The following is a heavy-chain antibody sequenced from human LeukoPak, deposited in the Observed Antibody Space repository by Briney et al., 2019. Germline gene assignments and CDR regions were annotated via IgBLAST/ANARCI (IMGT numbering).Heavy chain of an antibody. D-gene: IGHD6-13*01. CDR2: INPSGGST. CDR1: GCTFTGYY. J-gene: IGHJ4*02. CDR3: ARDRAAVYYFDY. V-gene: IGHV1-46*01. Sequence: ASVKVSCKASGCTFTGYYMHWVRQAPGQGLERMGIINPSGGSTSYAQKFQGRVTMTRDTSTSTVYMELSSLRSDDTALYYCARDRAAVYYFDYWGQGTLVTVSS.